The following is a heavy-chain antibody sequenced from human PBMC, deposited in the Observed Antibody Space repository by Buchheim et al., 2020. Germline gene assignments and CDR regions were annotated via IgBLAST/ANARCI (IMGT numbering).Heavy chain of an antibody. CDR2: INPNSGGT. J-gene: IGHJ5*02. D-gene: IGHD2-15*01. CDR1: GYTFTGYY. V-gene: IGHV1-2*06. Sequence: QVQLVQSGAEVKKPGASVKVSCKASGYTFTGYYMHWVRQAPGQGLEWMGRINPNSGGTNYAQKFQGRVTMTRDTSLSTAYMELSRLRSDDTAVYYCARDRPQGYCSGGSCPTFDPWGQGTL. CDR3: ARDRPQGYCSGGSCPTFDP.